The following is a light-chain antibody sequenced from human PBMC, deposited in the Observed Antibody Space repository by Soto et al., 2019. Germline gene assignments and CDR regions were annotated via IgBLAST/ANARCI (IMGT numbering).Light chain of an antibody. CDR1: QSVSSW. V-gene: IGKV1-5*01. J-gene: IGKJ2*01. Sequence: DVRMTQSPSSLSASVGDTITITCRASQSVSSWLAWYLQKPGKAPKLLIYGASSLEGGVPSRFSGRGSGTEFTLTISSLQPDDFGTYYCQQYNSYPDPFGQGTKVDIK. CDR3: QQYNSYPDP. CDR2: GAS.